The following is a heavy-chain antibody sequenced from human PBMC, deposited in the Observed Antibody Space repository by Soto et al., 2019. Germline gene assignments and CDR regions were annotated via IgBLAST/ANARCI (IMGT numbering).Heavy chain of an antibody. J-gene: IGHJ4*02. CDR1: GFTFSSYA. Sequence: EVQLLESGGGLVQPGGSLRLSCAASGFTFSSYAMNWVRQAPGKGLEWVSVISGSGDSTYYAVSVKGRFTISRDNSKNTLYLQMNSLRAEDTAVYYCASRSSGWYFDYWGQGTLITVSS. D-gene: IGHD6-19*01. CDR3: ASRSSGWYFDY. CDR2: ISGSGDST. V-gene: IGHV3-23*01.